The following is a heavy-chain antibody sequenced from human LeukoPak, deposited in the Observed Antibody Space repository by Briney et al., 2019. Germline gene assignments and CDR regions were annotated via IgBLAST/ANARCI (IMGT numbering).Heavy chain of an antibody. V-gene: IGHV4-30-4*01. Sequence: SETLSLTCTVSGGSISSGDYYWSWIRQPPGKGLEWIGYIYYSGSTYYNPSLKRRVTISVDTSKNQFSLKLSSVTAADTAVYYCARSDILTGYYPDAFDIWGQGTMVTVSS. CDR1: GGSISSGDYY. J-gene: IGHJ3*02. CDR3: ARSDILTGYYPDAFDI. CDR2: IYYSGST. D-gene: IGHD3-9*01.